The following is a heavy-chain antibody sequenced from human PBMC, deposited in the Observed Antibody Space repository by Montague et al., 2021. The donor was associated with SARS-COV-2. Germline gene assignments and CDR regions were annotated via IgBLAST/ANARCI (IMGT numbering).Heavy chain of an antibody. V-gene: IGHV4-59*08. CDR3: ARRDNRGGAFLDH. CDR2: IFCSGDT. D-gene: IGHD3-22*01. Sequence: SETLSLTCNVSGEPMSGYYWSWIRQSPGKGLEWIGYIFCSGDTTYNPSLSRRVTISIDTSKNQFFLQLTSVTAADTAVYYCARRDNRGGAFLDHWGQGRLVTVSS. J-gene: IGHJ4*02. CDR1: GEPMSGYY.